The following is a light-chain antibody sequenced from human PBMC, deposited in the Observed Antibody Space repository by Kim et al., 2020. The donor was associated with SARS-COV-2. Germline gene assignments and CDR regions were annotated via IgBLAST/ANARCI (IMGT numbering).Light chain of an antibody. CDR2: AAS. CDR1: QSINSF. J-gene: IGKJ2*01. CDR3: QQSYSTPYT. Sequence: SASVGDRVTITCPTSQSINSFLNWYQQKPGEAPRLLLYAASSLRNGVPSRFSGSGSGTDFTLTISSLQPEEFATYYCQQSYSTPYTFGQGTKLEI. V-gene: IGKV1-39*01.